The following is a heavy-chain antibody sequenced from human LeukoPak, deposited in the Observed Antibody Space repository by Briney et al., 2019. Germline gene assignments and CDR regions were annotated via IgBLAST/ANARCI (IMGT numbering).Heavy chain of an antibody. J-gene: IGHJ4*02. CDR2: IYPGDSDT. CDR1: GYSFTSYW. V-gene: IGHV5-51*01. Sequence: AGESLKISCKGSGYSFTSYWIGWVRQMPGKGLEWMGIIYPGDSDTRYSPSFQGQVTISADKSISTAYLQWSSLKASDTAMYYCARLPHLWMDFDWFFDYWGQGTLVTVSS. CDR3: ARLPHLWMDFDWFFDY. D-gene: IGHD3-9*01.